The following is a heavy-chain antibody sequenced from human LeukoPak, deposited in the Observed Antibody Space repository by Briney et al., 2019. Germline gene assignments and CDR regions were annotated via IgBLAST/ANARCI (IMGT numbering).Heavy chain of an antibody. D-gene: IGHD4-17*01. CDR1: GGSISSSSYY. V-gene: IGHV4-39*01. Sequence: TSETLSLTCIVSGGSISSSSYYWGWIRQPPGKGLEWIGSIYYSGSTYYNPSLKSRVTISVDTSKNQFSLKLSSVTAADTAVYYCARQVDGDYLDYWGQGTLVTVSS. CDR3: ARQVDGDYLDY. CDR2: IYYSGST. J-gene: IGHJ4*02.